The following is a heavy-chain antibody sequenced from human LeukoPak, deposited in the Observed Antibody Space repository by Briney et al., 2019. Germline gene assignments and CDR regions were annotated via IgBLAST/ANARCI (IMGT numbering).Heavy chain of an antibody. CDR1: RGSVSRYY. CDR3: AREGAGIAAAGTLDY. J-gene: IGHJ4*02. Sequence: SETLSLTCTVPRGSVSRYYWSWIRQPPRKGLEWIGQINHSGSTNYNPSLKSRVTISVDTSKNQFSLKLSSVTAADTAVYYCAREGAGIAAAGTLDYWGQGTLVTVSS. D-gene: IGHD6-13*01. CDR2: INHSGST. V-gene: IGHV4-34*01.